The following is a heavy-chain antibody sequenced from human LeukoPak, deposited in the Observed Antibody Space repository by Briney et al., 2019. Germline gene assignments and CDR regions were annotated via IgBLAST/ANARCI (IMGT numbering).Heavy chain of an antibody. CDR3: AKGPKWELQVGYMDV. CDR2: ITSSSSYI. D-gene: IGHD1-26*01. J-gene: IGHJ6*03. CDR1: GFTFSTYN. V-gene: IGHV3-21*01. Sequence: GGSLRLSCAASGFTFSTYNMNWVRQAPGKGLEWVSSITSSSSYIYYADSVKGRFTISRDNAKNSLYLQMNSLRAEDTAVYYCAKGPKWELQVGYMDVWGKGTTVTISS.